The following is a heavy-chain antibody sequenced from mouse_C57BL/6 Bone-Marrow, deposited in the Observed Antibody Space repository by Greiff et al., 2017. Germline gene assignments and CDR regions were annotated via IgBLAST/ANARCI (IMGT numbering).Heavy chain of an antibody. Sequence: QVQLQQSGAELVKPGASVKISCKASGYAFSSYWMNWVKQRPGKGLEWIGQIYPGDGDTNYNGKFKGKATLTAAKSASTAYMQLSSLTSEDSAVYCGARGGVYYGSRHWYFDVWGTGTTVTVSS. CDR1: GYAFSSYW. J-gene: IGHJ1*03. CDR2: IYPGDGDT. V-gene: IGHV1-80*01. CDR3: ARGGVYYGSRHWYFDV. D-gene: IGHD1-1*01.